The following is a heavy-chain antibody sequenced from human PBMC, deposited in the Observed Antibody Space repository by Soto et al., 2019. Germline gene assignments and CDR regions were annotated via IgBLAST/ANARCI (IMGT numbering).Heavy chain of an antibody. CDR2: IYWDDDK. V-gene: IGHV2-5*02. D-gene: IGHD2-21*02. J-gene: IGHJ4*02. CDR1: GFSLSTSGVG. CDR3: AHRLAGDPIDY. Sequence: QITLKESGPTLVKPTQTLTLTCTFSGFSLSTSGVGVGWIRQPPGKALEWLALIYWDDDKRYSPSLKSRLTXTXVTSKNQVVLTMTNMDPVDTATYYCAHRLAGDPIDYWGQGTLVTVSS.